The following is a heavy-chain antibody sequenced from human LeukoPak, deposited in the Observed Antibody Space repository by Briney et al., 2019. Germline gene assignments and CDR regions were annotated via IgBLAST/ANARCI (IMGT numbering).Heavy chain of an antibody. CDR2: TNWDGSSI. CDR1: GFIFDNYP. J-gene: IGHJ4*02. D-gene: IGHD1-1*01. Sequence: GGCLRLSCEASGFIFDNYPMHGVGQVPGRGVEWVCLTNWDGSSISYADSEKGRLIICTDNRKKFLYLQMNRLRVEGTALYHCVKDRNGYYFDHWGQGTLVAVSS. V-gene: IGHV3-43*01. CDR3: VKDRNGYYFDH.